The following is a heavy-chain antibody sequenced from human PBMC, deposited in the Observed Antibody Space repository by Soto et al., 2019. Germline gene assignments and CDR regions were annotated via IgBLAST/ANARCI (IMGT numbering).Heavy chain of an antibody. J-gene: IGHJ4*02. D-gene: IGHD3-10*01. V-gene: IGHV4-59*08. CDR3: ARGAPRGIIHDFDS. CDR1: GGSISSYY. Sequence: SETLSLTCTVSGGSISSYYWSWIRQPPGKGLEWIGYIYYSGSTNYNPSLKSRLTISIDKSKKQFSLRLSSVTAADTAVYYCARGAPRGIIHDFDSWGQGSLVTVSS. CDR2: IYYSGST.